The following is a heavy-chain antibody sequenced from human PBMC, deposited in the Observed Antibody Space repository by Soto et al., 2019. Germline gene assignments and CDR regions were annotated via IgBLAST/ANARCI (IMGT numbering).Heavy chain of an antibody. D-gene: IGHD3-10*01. Sequence: QVQLVESGGGVVQPGRSLRLSCAASGFTFSSYGMHWVRQAPGKGLEWVAVIWCDGSNKYYADSVKGRFTISRDNYKNTLYRKRNTLGAEDAAVYYCARDSYGWGSYFQVGGVDYFDYWGQGTLVTVSS. CDR3: ARDSYGWGSYFQVGGVDYFDY. CDR1: GFTFSSYG. CDR2: IWCDGSNK. J-gene: IGHJ4*02. V-gene: IGHV3-33*01.